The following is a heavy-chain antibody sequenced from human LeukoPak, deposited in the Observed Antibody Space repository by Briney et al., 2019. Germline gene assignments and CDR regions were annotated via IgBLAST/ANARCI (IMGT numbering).Heavy chain of an antibody. V-gene: IGHV1-18*01. CDR1: GYTFTSYG. J-gene: IGHJ6*02. CDR3: ARVSSGWTLGVYYYYGMDV. CDR2: ISAYNGNT. Sequence: ASVKVSCKASGYTFTSYGISRVRQAPGQGLEWMGWISAYNGNTNYAQKLQGRVTMTTDTSTSTAYMELRSLRSDDTAVYYCARVSSGWTLGVYYYYGMDVWGQGTTVTVSS. D-gene: IGHD6-19*01.